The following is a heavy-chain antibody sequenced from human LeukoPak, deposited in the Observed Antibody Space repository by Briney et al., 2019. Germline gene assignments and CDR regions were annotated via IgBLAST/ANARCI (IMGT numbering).Heavy chain of an antibody. D-gene: IGHD3-9*01. CDR1: GFTFSSYG. Sequence: GGSLRLSCAASGFTFSSYGMHWVRQAPGKGLEWVAVIWYDGSNKYYADSVKGRFTISRDNSKNTLYLQMNSLRAENTAVYYCARDDGEGGVDRLFNAFDVWGQGTIVT. J-gene: IGHJ3*01. V-gene: IGHV3-33*01. CDR3: ARDDGEGGVDRLFNAFDV. CDR2: IWYDGSNK.